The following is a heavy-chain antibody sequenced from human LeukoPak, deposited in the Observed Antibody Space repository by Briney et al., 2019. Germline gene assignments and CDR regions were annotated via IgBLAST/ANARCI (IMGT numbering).Heavy chain of an antibody. Sequence: PGGSLRLSCATSGFLFSTYEMNWVRQAPGKGLEWVSYISTSASTMYYADSVKGRFTISRDDAKNSLYLQLNSLRAEDTAVYYCARTPHNLNYASDHWGQGTLVTVSP. D-gene: IGHD1-7*01. CDR1: GFLFSTYE. CDR3: ARTPHNLNYASDH. V-gene: IGHV3-48*03. J-gene: IGHJ4*02. CDR2: ISTSASTM.